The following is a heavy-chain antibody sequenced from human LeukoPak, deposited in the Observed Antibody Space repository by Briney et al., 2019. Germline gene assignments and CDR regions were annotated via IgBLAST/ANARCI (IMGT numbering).Heavy chain of an antibody. CDR2: IYYSGST. CDR3: ARDPYSGNYGHDYYYYMDV. D-gene: IGHD1-26*01. Sequence: SETLSLTCTVSGGSISSYYWSWIRQPPGKGLEWIGYIYYSGSTNYNPSLKSRVTISVDTSKNQFSLKLSSVTAADTAVYYCARDPYSGNYGHDYYYYMDVWGKGTTVTISS. CDR1: GGSISSYY. J-gene: IGHJ6*03. V-gene: IGHV4-59*01.